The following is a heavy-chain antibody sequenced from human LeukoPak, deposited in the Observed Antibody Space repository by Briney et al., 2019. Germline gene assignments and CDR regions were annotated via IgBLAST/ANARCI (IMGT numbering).Heavy chain of an antibody. CDR2: IYPGDSER. Sequence: GESLKISCKGSGYTFTIYWIGWVRQMPGRGLEWMGIIYPGDSERKYNPSLQGQVTISADKSISTVYLQWSSLKASDTAIYYCARIEGSTFDYWGQGTLVTVSS. CDR3: ARIEGSTFDY. V-gene: IGHV5-51*01. CDR1: GYTFTIYW. J-gene: IGHJ4*02.